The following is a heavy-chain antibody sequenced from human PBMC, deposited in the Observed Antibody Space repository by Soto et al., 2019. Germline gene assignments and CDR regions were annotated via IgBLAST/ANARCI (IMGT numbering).Heavy chain of an antibody. D-gene: IGHD2-2*01. V-gene: IGHV3-21*01. CDR3: AREPRSLGYCSSTSCPNFDY. CDR1: GFTFSSYS. CDR2: ISSSSSYI. J-gene: IGHJ4*02. Sequence: PGGSLRLSCAASGFTFSSYSMNWVRQAPGKGLEWVSSISSSSSYIYYADSVKGRFTISRDNAKNSLYLQMNSLRAEDTAVYYCAREPRSLGYCSSTSCPNFDYWGQGTLVTVSS.